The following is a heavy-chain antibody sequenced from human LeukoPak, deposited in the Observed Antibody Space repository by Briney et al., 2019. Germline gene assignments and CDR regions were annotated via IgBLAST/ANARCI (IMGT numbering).Heavy chain of an antibody. D-gene: IGHD5/OR15-5a*01. CDR3: ARLSPSPDY. CDR1: GGSFSGYY. V-gene: IGHV4-59*10. CDR2: IYSSGTT. J-gene: IGHJ4*02. Sequence: SETLSLTCAVYGGSFSGYYWSWIRQPAGKGLEWIGHIYSSGTTNHNPSLKSRVTMSLDTSKNQFSLNLRSVTAADTAVYYCARLSPSPDYWGQGTLVTVSS.